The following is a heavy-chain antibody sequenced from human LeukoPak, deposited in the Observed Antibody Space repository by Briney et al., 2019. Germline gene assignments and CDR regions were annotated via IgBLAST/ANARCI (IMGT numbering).Heavy chain of an antibody. V-gene: IGHV1-69*13. CDR2: IIPIFGTA. D-gene: IGHD3-22*01. J-gene: IGHJ4*02. CDR1: GGTFSSYA. Sequence: WASVKVSCKASGGTFSSYAIGWVRQAPGQGLEWMGGIIPIFGTANYAQKFQGRVTITADESTSTAYMELSSLRSEDTAVYYCARDSHYYDSSGSVFDYWGQGTLVTVSS. CDR3: ARDSHYYDSSGSVFDY.